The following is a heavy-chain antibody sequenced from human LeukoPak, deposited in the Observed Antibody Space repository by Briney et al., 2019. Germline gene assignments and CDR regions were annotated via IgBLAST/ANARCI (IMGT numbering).Heavy chain of an antibody. D-gene: IGHD4-17*01. CDR3: ARGGYGDFIFDY. J-gene: IGHJ4*02. Sequence: PSETLSLTCAVPGYSISSGYYWGWIRQPPGKGLEWIGSIYHSGSTYYNPSLKSRVTISVDTSKNQFSLKLSSVTAADTAVYYCARGGYGDFIFDYWGQGTLVTVSS. V-gene: IGHV4-38-2*01. CDR1: GYSISSGYY. CDR2: IYHSGST.